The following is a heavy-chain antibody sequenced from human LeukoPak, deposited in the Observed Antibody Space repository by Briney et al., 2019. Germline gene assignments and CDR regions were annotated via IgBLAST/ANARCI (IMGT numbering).Heavy chain of an antibody. CDR3: AKNGDRGAYCTGGTCYPYFYYYMGV. D-gene: IGHD2-15*01. J-gene: IGHJ6*03. Sequence: GGSLRLSCAASGFTFSSYAMSWVRQAPGKGLEWVSAISGSGGSTYYADSVKGRFTISRDNSKNTLYLQMNSLRAEDTAIYYCAKNGDRGAYCTGGTCYPYFYYYMGVWGKGTTVTI. CDR2: ISGSGGST. V-gene: IGHV3-23*01. CDR1: GFTFSSYA.